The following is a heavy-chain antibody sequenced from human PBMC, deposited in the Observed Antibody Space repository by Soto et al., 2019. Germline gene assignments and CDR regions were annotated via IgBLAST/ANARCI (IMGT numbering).Heavy chain of an antibody. D-gene: IGHD4-17*01. J-gene: IGHJ2*01. CDR3: ARPDFGAYWYFDL. CDR2: IIPALGTA. CDR1: GGTFSSHT. V-gene: IGHV1-69*08. Sequence: QDQLVQSGAEVKKPGSSVKVSCKASGGTFSSHTFSWVRQAPGQGLEWMGRIIPALGTATYAQKFQGRVTITADESATTVYVELNSLRSADTAVYYCARPDFGAYWYFDLWGRGTLVTVSS.